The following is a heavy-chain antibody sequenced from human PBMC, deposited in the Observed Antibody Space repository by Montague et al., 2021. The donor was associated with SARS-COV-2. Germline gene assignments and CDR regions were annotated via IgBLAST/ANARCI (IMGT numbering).Heavy chain of an antibody. CDR3: ARSHYDILTGYYTVFDY. Sequence: PALVTPTQTLTLTCTFSGFSLSTSGMCVSWIRPPPGKALEWLALXDWDDDKYYSTSLKTRLTISKDTSKNQVVLTMTNMDPVDTATYYCARSHYDILTGYYTVFDYWGQGTLVTVSS. CDR2: XDWDDDK. CDR1: GFSLSTSGMC. V-gene: IGHV2-70*01. J-gene: IGHJ4*02. D-gene: IGHD3-9*01.